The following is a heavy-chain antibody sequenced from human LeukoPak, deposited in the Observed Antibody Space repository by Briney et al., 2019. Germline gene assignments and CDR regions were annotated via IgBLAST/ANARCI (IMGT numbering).Heavy chain of an antibody. J-gene: IGHJ4*02. CDR1: ENSFSRSA. Sequence: ASVKVSCKSSENSFSRSAITWVRQAPGQGLEWMRWISGYNDNTNYAQKVQGRVTMTTDTSTSTAYMELRSLRSDDTAVYSCARDDASRGFAGNSPLDYWGQGTLITVSS. CDR2: ISGYNDNT. D-gene: IGHD4-23*01. CDR3: ARDDASRGFAGNSPLDY. V-gene: IGHV1-18*01.